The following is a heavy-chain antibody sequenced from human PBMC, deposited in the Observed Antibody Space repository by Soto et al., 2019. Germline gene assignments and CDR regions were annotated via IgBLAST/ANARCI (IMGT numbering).Heavy chain of an antibody. V-gene: IGHV1-2*02. D-gene: IGHD4-17*01. J-gene: IGHJ4*02. Sequence: QVQLVQSGAEVKKPGASVKVSCKASGYTFSGYYIHWVRQAPGQGLEWMGWSNPKSGGTNYAQKFQGRVTMTSDTSISTAYMELSRLRSDDTAVYYCARENIHDYGDYVAHDYWGQGTLVTVSS. CDR2: SNPKSGGT. CDR1: GYTFSGYY. CDR3: ARENIHDYGDYVAHDY.